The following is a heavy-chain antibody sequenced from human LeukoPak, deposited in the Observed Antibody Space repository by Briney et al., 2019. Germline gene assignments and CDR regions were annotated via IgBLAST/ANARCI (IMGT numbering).Heavy chain of an antibody. D-gene: IGHD3-9*01. Sequence: ASVTVSCTASGGTFSSYAISWVRQAPGQGLEWMGRIIPILGIANYAQKFQGRVTITADKSTSTAYMELNSLRSEDTAVYYCARETGYDILTGYDPYYFDYWGQGTLVTVSS. CDR1: GGTFSSYA. CDR2: IIPILGIA. V-gene: IGHV1-69*04. J-gene: IGHJ4*02. CDR3: ARETGYDILTGYDPYYFDY.